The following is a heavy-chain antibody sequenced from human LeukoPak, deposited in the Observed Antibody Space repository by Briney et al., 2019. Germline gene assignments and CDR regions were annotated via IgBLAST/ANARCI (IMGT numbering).Heavy chain of an antibody. CDR2: IYSGGST. Sequence: GGSLRLSCAASGFTVSSNYMSWVRQAPGKGLEWVSVIYSGGSTYYADSVKGRFTISRDNSKNTLYLQMNSLRAEDTAVYYCARESGSGYDPDPFDYWGQGTLVTVSS. V-gene: IGHV3-53*01. CDR1: GFTVSSNY. D-gene: IGHD5-12*01. J-gene: IGHJ4*02. CDR3: ARESGSGYDPDPFDY.